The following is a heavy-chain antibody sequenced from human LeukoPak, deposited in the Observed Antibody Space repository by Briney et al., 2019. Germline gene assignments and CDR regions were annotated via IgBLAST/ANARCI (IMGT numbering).Heavy chain of an antibody. J-gene: IGHJ4*02. Sequence: GGSLRLSCAASGFTVSSNYMSWVRQAPGKGLEWVSVIYSGGSTYYADSVKGRFTISRDNSKNTLYLQMNSLRAEDTAVYYCARVISSGWDFDYWGQGTLVTVSS. CDR2: IYSGGST. CDR1: GFTVSSNY. CDR3: ARVISSGWDFDY. D-gene: IGHD6-19*01. V-gene: IGHV3-53*01.